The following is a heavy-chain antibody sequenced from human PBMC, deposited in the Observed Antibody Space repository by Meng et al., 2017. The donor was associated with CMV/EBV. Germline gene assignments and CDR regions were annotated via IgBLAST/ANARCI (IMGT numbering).Heavy chain of an antibody. CDR2: IYYSGST. D-gene: IGHD3-3*01. CDR3: ARDNRRGGVDY. J-gene: IGHJ4*02. V-gene: IGHV4-30-4*08. Sequence: QVQPQESVPGLVKPSPHRSLTSTVSCGSSSSGDYYWSWLPQPTGKGLEWIGYIYYSGSTNYYPSLKSRVTISVDTSKNQFSLKLSSVTAADTAVYYCARDNRRGGVDYWGQGTLVTVSS. CDR1: CGSSSSGDYY.